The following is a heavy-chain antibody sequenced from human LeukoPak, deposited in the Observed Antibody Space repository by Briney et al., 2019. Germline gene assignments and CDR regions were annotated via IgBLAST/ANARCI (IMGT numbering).Heavy chain of an antibody. Sequence: GGSLRLSCAASGFTFSSYSMTWVRQAPGKGLEWVSSISSSSSYIYYADSVKGRFTISRDNAKNSLYLQMNSLRAEDTAVYYCARGTIFGVVIPAYNWFYPWGQGTLVTVSS. J-gene: IGHJ5*02. D-gene: IGHD3-3*01. CDR3: ARGTIFGVVIPAYNWFYP. CDR2: ISSSSSYI. CDR1: GFTFSSYS. V-gene: IGHV3-21*01.